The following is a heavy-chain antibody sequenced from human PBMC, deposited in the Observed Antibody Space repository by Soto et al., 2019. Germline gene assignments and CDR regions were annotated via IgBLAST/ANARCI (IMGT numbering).Heavy chain of an antibody. V-gene: IGHV3-23*01. J-gene: IGHJ4*02. CDR2: ISVSDAFI. Sequence: GGSLRLSCAASGFNVGAFAVNWVRQAPGKGLEWVSGISVSDAFIYYADSVRGRFSISRDASENILYLQMNSLGVDDTALYYCTRETVAGITGLDYWGPGTLVTVSS. CDR1: GFNVGAFA. D-gene: IGHD1-20*01. CDR3: TRETVAGITGLDY.